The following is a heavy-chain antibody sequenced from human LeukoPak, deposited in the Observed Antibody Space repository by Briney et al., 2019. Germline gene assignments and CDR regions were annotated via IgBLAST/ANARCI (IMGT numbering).Heavy chain of an antibody. V-gene: IGHV1-2*06. CDR1: GYSFTGYY. D-gene: IGHD3-10*01. Sequence: GASVKVSCEASGYSFTGYYMHWVRQAPGQGLEWMGRINPKGGGTNYAQKFQGRVTLTRDTSISTAHMELSRLTSDDTAVYYCALLWFGELWTKDYWGQGTLVTVSS. J-gene: IGHJ4*02. CDR2: INPKGGGT. CDR3: ALLWFGELWTKDY.